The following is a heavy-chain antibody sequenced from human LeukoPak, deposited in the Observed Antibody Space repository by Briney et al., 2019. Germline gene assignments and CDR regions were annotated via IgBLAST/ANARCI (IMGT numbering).Heavy chain of an antibody. CDR1: GFTFSSYS. CDR3: ARVGLDRRGYSGYESFDY. V-gene: IGHV3-21*01. J-gene: IGHJ4*02. CDR2: ISSSSGYI. Sequence: GGSLRPSCAASGFTFSSYSMNWVRQAPGKGLEWVSSISSSSGYIYYADSMKGRFTISRDNAKNSLYLQINSLRAEDTAVYYCARVGLDRRGYSGYESFDYWGQGTLVTVSS. D-gene: IGHD5-12*01.